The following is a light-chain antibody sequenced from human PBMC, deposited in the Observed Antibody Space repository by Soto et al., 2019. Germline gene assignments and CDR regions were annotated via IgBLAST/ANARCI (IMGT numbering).Light chain of an antibody. J-gene: IGKJ4*01. CDR3: QQYNNWPLT. CDR2: GAS. Sequence: EIVMTQSPATLYVSPGERATLSCRASQSVSSNLAWYQQKPGQAPRLLIYGASTRATGIPARFSGSGSGTEFTLTISSLQSEDFAVYYCQQYNNWPLTFGGGNKVEI. V-gene: IGKV3-15*01. CDR1: QSVSSN.